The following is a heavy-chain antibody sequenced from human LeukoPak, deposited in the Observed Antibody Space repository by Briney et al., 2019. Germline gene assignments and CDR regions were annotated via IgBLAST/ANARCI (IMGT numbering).Heavy chain of an antibody. J-gene: IGHJ5*02. D-gene: IGHD3-16*01. CDR2: IYNSGNT. Sequence: PSETLSLTCTVSGGSTNNYYWTWIRQPPGKGLEWIGNIYNSGNTNYSPSLKSRVTISIDTSKNQFSLKVISVTAADTAIYYCARESGSYLWRSWLNPWGQGTLVTVSS. CDR1: GGSTNNYY. CDR3: ARESGSYLWRSWLNP. V-gene: IGHV4-59*01.